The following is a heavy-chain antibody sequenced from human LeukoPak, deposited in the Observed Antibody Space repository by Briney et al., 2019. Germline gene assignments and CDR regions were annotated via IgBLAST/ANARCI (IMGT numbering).Heavy chain of an antibody. CDR1: GYTFTGYY. V-gene: IGHV1-2*02. Sequence: APVKVSCKASGYTFTGYYMHWVRQAPGQGLEWMGWINPNSGGTNYAQKFQGRVTMTRDTSISTAYMELSRLRSDDTAVYYCARDRRYDSSGLDYWGQGTLVTVSS. CDR2: INPNSGGT. J-gene: IGHJ4*02. CDR3: ARDRRYDSSGLDY. D-gene: IGHD3-22*01.